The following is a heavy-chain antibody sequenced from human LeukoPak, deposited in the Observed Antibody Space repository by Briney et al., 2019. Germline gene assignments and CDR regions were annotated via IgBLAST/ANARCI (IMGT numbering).Heavy chain of an antibody. CDR1: GGSISSYS. Sequence: PSETLSLTCTVSGGSISSYSWSWIRQPPGKGLEWIGYIYYSGSTSYNPSLKSRVTISVDTSKNQFSLKLSSVTAADTAVYYCARQVPPEYSSSSGFDYWGQGTLVTVSS. V-gene: IGHV4-59*08. CDR3: ARQVPPEYSSSSGFDY. D-gene: IGHD6-6*01. CDR2: IYYSGST. J-gene: IGHJ4*02.